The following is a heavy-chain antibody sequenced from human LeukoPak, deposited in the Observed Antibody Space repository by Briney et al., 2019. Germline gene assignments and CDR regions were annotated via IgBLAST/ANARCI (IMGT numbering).Heavy chain of an antibody. D-gene: IGHD3-10*01. J-gene: IGHJ4*02. CDR2: IYYSGST. V-gene: IGHV4-31*03. Sequence: PSETLSLTCTVSGGSISSGGYYWSWIRQHPGKGLEWIGYIYYSGSTYYNPSLKSRVTISVDTSKNQFSLKLSSVTAADTAVYYCARGGVNVGYYGSGGYWGQGTLVTVSS. CDR3: ARGGVNVGYYGSGGY. CDR1: GGSISSGGYY.